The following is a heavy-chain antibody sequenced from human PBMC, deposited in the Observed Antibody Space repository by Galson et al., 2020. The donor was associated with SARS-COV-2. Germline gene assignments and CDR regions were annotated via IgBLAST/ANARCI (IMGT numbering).Heavy chain of an antibody. D-gene: IGHD6-19*01. V-gene: IGHV6-1*01. CDR2: TYYRSKWSS. CDR3: ARSPGITVARTFDY. Sequence: SQTLSLTCAIPGDSVSSNTAAWNWISQSPSTGLEWLGRTYYRSKWSSDYAVSVKSRITINPDTSKNQFSLQLNSVTPEDTAVYYCARSPGITVARTFDYWGQGTLVTVSS. J-gene: IGHJ4*02. CDR1: GDSVSSNTAA.